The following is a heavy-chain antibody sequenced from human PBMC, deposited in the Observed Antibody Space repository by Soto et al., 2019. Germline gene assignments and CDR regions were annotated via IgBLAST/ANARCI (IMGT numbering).Heavy chain of an antibody. CDR1: GFTFSSYA. CDR3: SRDRAPNSSGYYFV. J-gene: IGHJ6*02. CDR2: ISYDGSNK. V-gene: IGHV3-30-3*01. Sequence: QVQLVESGGGVVQPGRSLRLSCAASGFTFSSYAMHWVRQAPGKGLEWVAVISYDGSNKYYADSVKGRFTISRDNSKNTLYLQMNRLRAEDTAVYYCSRDRAPNSSGYYFVWGQGTTVTVSS. D-gene: IGHD3-22*01.